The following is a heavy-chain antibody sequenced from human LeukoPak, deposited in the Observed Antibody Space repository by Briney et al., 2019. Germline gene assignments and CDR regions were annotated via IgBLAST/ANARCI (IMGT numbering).Heavy chain of an antibody. D-gene: IGHD3-3*01. V-gene: IGHV3-48*01. J-gene: IGHJ4*02. CDR3: ARDLNTIFGVVTYTLDY. CDR2: ISSSSSTI. Sequence: GGSLRLSCAASGFTFSSYSMNWVRQAPGKGLEWVSYISSSSSTIYYADSVKGRFTISRDNAKNSLYLQMNSLRAEDTAVYYCARDLNTIFGVVTYTLDYWGQGTLVTVSS. CDR1: GFTFSSYS.